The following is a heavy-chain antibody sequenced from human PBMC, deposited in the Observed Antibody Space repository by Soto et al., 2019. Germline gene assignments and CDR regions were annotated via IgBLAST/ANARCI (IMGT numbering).Heavy chain of an antibody. CDR3: ASPMNCSGGSCYFSYFDY. Sequence: QVQLVQSGAEVKKPGSSVKVSCKASGGTFSSYSISWVRQAPGQWLEWMGRIIPILGLANYAQKFQGSVTMTADKSTSTVYMDLSILRSEDTAVYYCASPMNCSGGSCYFSYFDYWGQGTLVTVSS. CDR2: IIPILGLA. J-gene: IGHJ4*02. D-gene: IGHD2-15*01. V-gene: IGHV1-69*02. CDR1: GGTFSSYS.